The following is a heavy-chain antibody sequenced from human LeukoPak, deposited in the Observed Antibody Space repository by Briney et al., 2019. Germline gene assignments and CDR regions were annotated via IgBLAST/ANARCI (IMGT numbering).Heavy chain of an antibody. Sequence: SQTLSVTCAIPGDSLSSNSAAANWIRQSASRCLGWLGRTYYRSKWYNEYAVSVKSRITITSDTSKNPFSLQLNSVTPEDTAVYYCARGIWTRPLDYWGQGTLVTVSS. CDR2: TYYRSKWYN. D-gene: IGHD3/OR15-3a*01. J-gene: IGHJ4*02. CDR3: ARGIWTRPLDY. CDR1: GDSLSSNSAA. V-gene: IGHV6-1*01.